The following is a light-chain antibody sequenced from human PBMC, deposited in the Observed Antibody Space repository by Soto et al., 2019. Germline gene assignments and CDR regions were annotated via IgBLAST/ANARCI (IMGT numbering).Light chain of an antibody. Sequence: QSVLTQPPSVSAAPEQTVTISCSGGSSNLGINFVSWYQQFPGGVPKLLIYENNKRPSGIPDRFSGAKSGTSATLDITGLQAGDEADYYCATWDGSLSVGVFGGGTQLTVL. CDR3: ATWDGSLSVGV. V-gene: IGLV1-51*02. CDR2: ENN. J-gene: IGLJ7*01. CDR1: SSNLGINF.